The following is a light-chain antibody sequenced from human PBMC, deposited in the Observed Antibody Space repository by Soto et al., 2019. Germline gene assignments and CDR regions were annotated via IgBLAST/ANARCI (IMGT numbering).Light chain of an antibody. V-gene: IGKV3-20*01. J-gene: IGKJ1*01. Sequence: EIALTQSPGTLSLSPGERATLSCRASQSVSSSYLAWYQQKPGQAPRLLIYGASSRATGIPDRFSGSGSGTDFTLTISRLEPEDFAVYYCQQYGSSPVKFGQGTKV. CDR2: GAS. CDR3: QQYGSSPVK. CDR1: QSVSSSY.